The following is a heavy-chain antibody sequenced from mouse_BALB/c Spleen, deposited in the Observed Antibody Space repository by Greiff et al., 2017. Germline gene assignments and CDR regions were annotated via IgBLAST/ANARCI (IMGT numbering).Heavy chain of an antibody. Sequence: EVQLVESGGGLVKPGGSLKLSCAASGFAFSSYDMSWVRQTPEKRLEWVAYISSGGGSTYYPDTVKGRFTISRDNAKNTLYLQMSSLKSEDTAMYYCARQGGWFAYWGQGTLVTVSA. CDR2: ISSGGGST. J-gene: IGHJ3*01. CDR3: ARQGGWFAY. CDR1: GFAFSSYD. V-gene: IGHV5-12-1*01.